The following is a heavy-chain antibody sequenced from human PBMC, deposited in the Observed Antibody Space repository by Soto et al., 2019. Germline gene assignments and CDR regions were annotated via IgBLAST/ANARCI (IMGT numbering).Heavy chain of an antibody. D-gene: IGHD3-10*01. V-gene: IGHV4-59*08. Sequence: SETLSLTCTVSGGSISSYYWSWIRQPPGKGLEWIGYIYYSGSTNYSPSLKSRVTISVDTSKNQFSLKPSSVTAADTAVYYCARHFYYGSGSYYFDYWGQGTLVTVSS. CDR2: IYYSGST. CDR3: ARHFYYGSGSYYFDY. CDR1: GGSISSYY. J-gene: IGHJ4*02.